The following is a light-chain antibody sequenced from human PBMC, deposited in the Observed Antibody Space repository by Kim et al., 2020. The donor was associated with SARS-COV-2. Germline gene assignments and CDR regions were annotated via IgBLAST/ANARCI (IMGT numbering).Light chain of an antibody. V-gene: IGLV3-19*01. CDR1: SLRSYY. J-gene: IGLJ3*02. CDR2: GKN. CDR3: NSRDSSGHHWV. Sequence: SELTQDPAVSVALGQTVRITCQGDSLRSYYASWYQQKQGQAPVLVIYGKNNRPSGIPDRFSGSSSGNTDSLTITGAKAEDEADYYCNSRDSSGHHWVFG.